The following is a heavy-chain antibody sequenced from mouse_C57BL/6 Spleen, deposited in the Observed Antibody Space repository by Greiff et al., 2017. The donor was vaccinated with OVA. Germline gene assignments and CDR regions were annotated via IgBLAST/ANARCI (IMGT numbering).Heavy chain of an antibody. D-gene: IGHD1-1*01. V-gene: IGHV5-4*01. CDR3: ARDPFYYGSSYPY. Sequence: DVMLVESGGGLVKPGGSLKLSCAASGFTFSSYAMSWVRQTPEKRLEWVATISDGGSYTYYPDNVKGRFTISRDNAKNNLYLQMSHLKSEDTAMYYCARDPFYYGSSYPYWGQGTLVTVSA. CDR1: GFTFSSYA. CDR2: ISDGGSYT. J-gene: IGHJ3*01.